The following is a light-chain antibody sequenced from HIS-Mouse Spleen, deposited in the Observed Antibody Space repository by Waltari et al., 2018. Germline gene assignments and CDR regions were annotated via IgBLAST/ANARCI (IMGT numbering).Light chain of an antibody. V-gene: IGKV3-20*01. CDR3: QQYGSSST. CDR2: GAS. J-gene: IGKJ5*01. CDR1: QSVSSSS. Sequence: EIVLTQSPGTLSSSPGERATLSCRASQSVSSSSLAWYRQKPGQAPRLLIYGASSRAPGIPDRFSGSGSGTDFTLTISRLEPEDFAVYYCQQYGSSSTFGQGTRLEIK.